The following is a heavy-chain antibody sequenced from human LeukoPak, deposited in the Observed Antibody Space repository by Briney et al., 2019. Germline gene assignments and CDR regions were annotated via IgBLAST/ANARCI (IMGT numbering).Heavy chain of an antibody. J-gene: IGHJ4*02. CDR3: ASGDSSDY. D-gene: IGHD2-21*02. CDR1: GFTFSSYA. V-gene: IGHV3-7*03. Sequence: GSLRLSCAASGFTFSSYAMSWVRQAPGKGLEWVANIKQDGSEKYYVDSVKGRFTISRDNAKNSLYLQMNSLRAEDTAVYYCASGDSSDYWGQGTLVTVSS. CDR2: IKQDGSEK.